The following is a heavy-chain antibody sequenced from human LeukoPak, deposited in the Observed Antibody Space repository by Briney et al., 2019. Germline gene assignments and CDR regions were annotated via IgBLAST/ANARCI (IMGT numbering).Heavy chain of an antibody. V-gene: IGHV4-59*01. D-gene: IGHD4-23*01. J-gene: IGHJ6*03. CDR2: IYYSGST. CDR3: ARALTPAPYYYYYMDV. CDR1: GGSISGYY. Sequence: PSETLSLTCTVSGGSISGYYWSWIRQPPGKGLEWIGYIYYSGSTNYNPSLKSRVTISVDTSKNQFSLKLSSVTAADTAVYYCARALTPAPYYYYYMDVWGKGTTVTVSS.